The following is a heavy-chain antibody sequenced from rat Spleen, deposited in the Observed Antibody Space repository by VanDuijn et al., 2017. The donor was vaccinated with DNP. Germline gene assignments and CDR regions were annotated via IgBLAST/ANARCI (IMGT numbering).Heavy chain of an antibody. CDR3: ASHDYNY. J-gene: IGHJ2*01. CDR1: GFTFSDYN. CDR2: ITSSGGST. Sequence: EVQLVESGGGLVQPGRSLKLSCAASGFTFSDYNMAWVRQAPKKGLEWVASITSSGGSTYYPDSVKGRFTISRDNAKNTLYLQMDSLGSEDTATYYCASHDYNYWGQGVMVTVSS. D-gene: IGHD1-7*01. V-gene: IGHV5-25*01.